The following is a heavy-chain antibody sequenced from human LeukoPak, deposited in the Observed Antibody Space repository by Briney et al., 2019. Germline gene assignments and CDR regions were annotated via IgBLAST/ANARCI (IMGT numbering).Heavy chain of an antibody. Sequence: GGSLRLSCAASGFTFSGYGMHWVRQAPGKGLEWVAFIWYDGSNKYYADSVKGRFNISRDNSKSTLYLQMNSLRVEDTAVYYCATYYRIFGGGQHWGQGTLVIVSS. J-gene: IGHJ1*01. V-gene: IGHV3-30*02. CDR3: ATYYRIFGGGQH. D-gene: IGHD3-3*02. CDR1: GFTFSGYG. CDR2: IWYDGSNK.